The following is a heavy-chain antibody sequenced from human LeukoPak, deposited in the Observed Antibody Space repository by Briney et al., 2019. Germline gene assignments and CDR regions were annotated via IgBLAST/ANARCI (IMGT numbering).Heavy chain of an antibody. D-gene: IGHD3-9*01. Sequence: SETLSLTCTVSGDSISSGDYYWSWIRQPPGKGLEWIGYIYYSGSTSYNPSLKSRVTISVDTSKNQFSLKLSSVTAADTAVYYCARDLANYDILTGNFEWFDPWGQGTLVTVSS. CDR3: ARDLANYDILTGNFEWFDP. V-gene: IGHV4-30-4*01. J-gene: IGHJ5*02. CDR2: IYYSGST. CDR1: GDSISSGDYY.